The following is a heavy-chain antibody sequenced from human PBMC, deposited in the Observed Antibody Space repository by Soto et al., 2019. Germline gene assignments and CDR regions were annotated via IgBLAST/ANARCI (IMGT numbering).Heavy chain of an antibody. CDR1: GFTFSSYG. V-gene: IGHV3-33*01. Sequence: QVQLVESGGGVVQPGRSLRLSCAASGFTFSSYGMHWVRQAPGKWQEWVAVIWYDGSNKYYADSVKGRLTSSRDNSKNTGYLQMNSLRAEDTAVYYCAMLGGKAGEWFDPWGQGTLVTVSS. D-gene: IGHD3-16*01. CDR3: AMLGGKAGEWFDP. CDR2: IWYDGSNK. J-gene: IGHJ5*02.